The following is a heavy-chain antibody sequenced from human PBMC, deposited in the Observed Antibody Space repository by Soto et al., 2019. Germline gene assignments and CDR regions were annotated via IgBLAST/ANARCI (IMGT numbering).Heavy chain of an antibody. CDR3: ARDSRGGYCSGGSCRHWYFDL. Sequence: QVQLQESGPGLVKPSETLSLTCTVSGGSISSYYWSWIRQPPGKGLEWIGYIYYSGSTNYNPSLKSRVPISVDTSKNQFALKLSSVTAADTAVYYCARDSRGGYCSGGSCRHWYFDLWGRGTLVTVSS. CDR2: IYYSGST. D-gene: IGHD2-15*01. V-gene: IGHV4-59*01. CDR1: GGSISSYY. J-gene: IGHJ2*01.